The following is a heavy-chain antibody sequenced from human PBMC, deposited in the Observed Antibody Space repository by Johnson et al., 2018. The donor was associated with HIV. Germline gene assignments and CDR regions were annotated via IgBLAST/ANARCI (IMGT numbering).Heavy chain of an antibody. CDR1: GFTFDDYA. CDR2: ISWNGGST. D-gene: IGHD4-17*01. J-gene: IGHJ3*02. CDR3: ARLPVTTNSEDAFDI. V-gene: IGHV3-43D*03. Sequence: VQLVESGGGVVQPGGSLRLSCAASGFTFDDYAMHWVRQAPGKGLEWVSVISWNGGSTYSADSVKGRFTISRDNAKNSLYLQMNSLRAEDTALYYCARLPVTTNSEDAFDIWGQGTMVTVSS.